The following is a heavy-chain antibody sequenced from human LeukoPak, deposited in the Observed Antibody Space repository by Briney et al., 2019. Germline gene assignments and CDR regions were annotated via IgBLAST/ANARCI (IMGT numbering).Heavy chain of an antibody. D-gene: IGHD3-22*01. CDR3: ARPYYYDSRIDP. V-gene: IGHV4-30-4*01. CDR2: MYYSGST. J-gene: IGHJ5*02. CDR1: GGSISSGDYY. Sequence: SETLSLTCTVSGGSISSGDYYWSWIRQPPGKGLEGIAYMYYSGSTYYNPSLKSRVTMSADTSKNQLSLKLSSVTAADTAVYYCARPYYYDSRIDPWGQGILVTVSS.